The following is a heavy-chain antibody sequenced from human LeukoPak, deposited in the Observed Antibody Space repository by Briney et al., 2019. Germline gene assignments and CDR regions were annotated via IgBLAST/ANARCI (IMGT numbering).Heavy chain of an antibody. Sequence: GTSLRLSCAASGFTFSTYGMHWVRQAPGKGLEWVSYISSSGSTIYYADSVKGRFTISRDNAKNSLYLQMNSLRAEDTAVYYCAREYSSGWYVYRGPRTGGDAFDIWGQGTMVTVSS. CDR1: GFTFSTYG. CDR3: AREYSSGWYVYRGPRTGGDAFDI. CDR2: ISSSGSTI. J-gene: IGHJ3*02. D-gene: IGHD6-19*01. V-gene: IGHV3-48*04.